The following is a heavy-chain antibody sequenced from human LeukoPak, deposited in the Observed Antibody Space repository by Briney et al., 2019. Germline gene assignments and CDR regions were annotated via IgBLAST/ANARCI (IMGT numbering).Heavy chain of an antibody. V-gene: IGHV4-59*01. Sequence: SETLSLTCTVSGGSISSYYWSWIRQPPGKGLEWIGYIYYSGTTDYNPSLKSRVTISVDTSKNQFSLKVSSVTAADTAVYCCARGGSSWAEYFQHWGQGTLVTVSS. J-gene: IGHJ1*01. CDR2: IYYSGTT. CDR3: ARGGSSWAEYFQH. D-gene: IGHD6-13*01. CDR1: GGSISSYY.